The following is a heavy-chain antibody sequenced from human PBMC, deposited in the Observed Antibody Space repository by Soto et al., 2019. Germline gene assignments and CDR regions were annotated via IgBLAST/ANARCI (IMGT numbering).Heavy chain of an antibody. J-gene: IGHJ4*02. CDR2: IDPNNSGP. CDR3: ARDLYGDVDY. CDR1: GYSFTAYF. V-gene: IGHV1-2*02. Sequence: ASVKVSCKASGYSFTAYFMHWVRRAPGQGLEWIGWIDPNNSGPKYAQKFQGRVTITRDTSITTSYLELSSLRSDDTAVYYCARDLYGDVDYWGQGTLVTVSS. D-gene: IGHD4-17*01.